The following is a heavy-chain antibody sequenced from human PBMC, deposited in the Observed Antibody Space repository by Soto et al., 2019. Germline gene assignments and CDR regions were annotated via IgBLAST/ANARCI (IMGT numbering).Heavy chain of an antibody. V-gene: IGHV3-74*01. Sequence: EVQLAESGGGLVHPGGSLRLSCADSGFSFSSYWMHWVRQGPGKGLVWVSRINTDGSSTNYADSVRGRFAISRDNAKNTVYLQMNSLRAEDTAVYYCARSTGGYYIDWGQGTMVTVSS. D-gene: IGHD3-9*01. J-gene: IGHJ3*01. CDR1: GFSFSSYW. CDR3: ARSTGGYYID. CDR2: INTDGSST.